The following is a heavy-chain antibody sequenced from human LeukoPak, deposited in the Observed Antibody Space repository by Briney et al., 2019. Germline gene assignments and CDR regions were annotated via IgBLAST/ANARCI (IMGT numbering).Heavy chain of an antibody. CDR1: GFTFSTFG. V-gene: IGHV3-33*01. CDR3: ARGGQQLDTWYYGMDV. J-gene: IGHJ6*02. CDR2: IWYDGSKK. D-gene: IGHD6-13*01. Sequence: PGRSLRLSCAASGFTFSTFGMHWVRQAPDKGLEWVAVIWYDGSKKYYADSVKGRFTISRDNSKNTLYLHMNSLRAEDTAVYYCARGGQQLDTWYYGMDVWGQGTTVTVSS.